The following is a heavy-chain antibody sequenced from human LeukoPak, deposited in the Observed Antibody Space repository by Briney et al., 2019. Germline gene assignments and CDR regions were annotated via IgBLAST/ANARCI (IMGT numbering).Heavy chain of an antibody. Sequence: PGGSLRLSCAASGFTFSDYYMSWIRQAPGKGLEWVSYISSSGSTIYYADSVKGRFTISRDNAKNSLYLQMNSLRAEDTAVYYCAKDSSSSGYYYYNYMDVWGKGTTVTVSS. CDR2: ISSSGSTI. J-gene: IGHJ6*03. CDR1: GFTFSDYY. V-gene: IGHV3-11*01. CDR3: AKDSSSSGYYYYNYMDV. D-gene: IGHD6-6*01.